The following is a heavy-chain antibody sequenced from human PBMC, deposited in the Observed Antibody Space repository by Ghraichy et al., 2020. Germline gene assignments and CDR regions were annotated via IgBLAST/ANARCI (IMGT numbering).Heavy chain of an antibody. CDR3: ARDKYYYDSSGSVGY. CDR1: GFTFSSYA. J-gene: IGHJ4*02. Sequence: GGSLRLSCAASGFTFSSYAMHWVRQAPGKGLEWVAVISYDGSNKYYADSVKGRFTISRDNSKNTLYLQMNSLRAEDTAVYYCARDKYYYDSSGSVGYWGQGTLVTVSS. CDR2: ISYDGSNK. V-gene: IGHV3-30*04. D-gene: IGHD3-22*01.